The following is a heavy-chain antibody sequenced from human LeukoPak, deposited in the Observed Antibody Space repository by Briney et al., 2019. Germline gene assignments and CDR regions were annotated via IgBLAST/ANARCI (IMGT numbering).Heavy chain of an antibody. D-gene: IGHD3/OR15-3a*01. CDR1: GFTFSSYE. CDR3: ASLGLDYSYYMDV. CDR2: ISSGGSTT. J-gene: IGHJ6*02. Sequence: GGSLRLSCAASGFTFSSYEMNWVRQGPGKGLEWVSYISSGGSTTYYADSVEGRFTIFRDNAKNSLYLQMNSLRAEDTAVYYCASLGLDYSYYMDVWGQGTTVTVSS. V-gene: IGHV3-48*03.